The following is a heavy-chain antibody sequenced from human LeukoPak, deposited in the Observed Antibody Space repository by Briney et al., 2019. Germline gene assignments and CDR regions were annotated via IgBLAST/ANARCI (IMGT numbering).Heavy chain of an antibody. CDR1: GGSISSGSHY. CDR3: ARLSYGSGSHYNFYFDF. D-gene: IGHD3-10*01. J-gene: IGHJ4*02. Sequence: SETLSLTCTVSGGSISSGSHYWGWIRQPPGKGLEWIGNIYYSGNSYYNPSLKSRVTISVDASKNQLSLNLSSVTAADTAVYYCARLSYGSGSHYNFYFDFWGQGTLVTVSA. CDR2: IYYSGNS. V-gene: IGHV4-39*01.